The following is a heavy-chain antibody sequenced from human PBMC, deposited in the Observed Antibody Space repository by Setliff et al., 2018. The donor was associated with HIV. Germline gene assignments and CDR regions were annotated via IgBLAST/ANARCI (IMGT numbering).Heavy chain of an antibody. CDR2: IYHSGST. J-gene: IGHJ4*02. CDR3: ARYSPRGYTLTGPY. Sequence: KPSETLSLTCAVSGYSITSGYFWGWIRQPPGKGLEWIATIYHSGSTKHNPSLKSRVTISLDTSKNQFSLKLTSVTAADTAVYYCARYSPRGYTLTGPYWGQGTLVTVSS. CDR1: GYSITSGYF. D-gene: IGHD6-25*01. V-gene: IGHV4-38-2*01.